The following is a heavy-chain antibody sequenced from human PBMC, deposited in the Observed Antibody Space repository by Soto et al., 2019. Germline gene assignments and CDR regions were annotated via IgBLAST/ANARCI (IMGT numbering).Heavy chain of an antibody. V-gene: IGHV3-23*01. Sequence: GGSLRLSCAASGFTFSSYAMSWVRQAPGKGLEWVSAISGSGGSTYYADSVKGRFTISRDNSKNTLYLQMNGLRAEDTAVYYCAKAAGQHVVAYYFDSWGQGTLVTVSS. CDR2: ISGSGGST. CDR1: GFTFSSYA. CDR3: AKAAGQHVVAYYFDS. D-gene: IGHD2-15*01. J-gene: IGHJ4*02.